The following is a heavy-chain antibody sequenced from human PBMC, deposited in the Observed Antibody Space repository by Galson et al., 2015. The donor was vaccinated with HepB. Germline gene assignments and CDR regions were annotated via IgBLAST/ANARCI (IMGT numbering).Heavy chain of an antibody. CDR1: GISFDDYA. D-gene: IGHD5-18*01. CDR2: ISWNSYSV. V-gene: IGHV3-9*01. CDR3: ARGETAMITSGFDS. J-gene: IGHJ4*02. Sequence: SLRLSCAASGISFDDYAMHWVRQSPGKGLEWVSGISWNSYSVGYADSVRGRFTISRDNAKNSLFLQMNSLRAEDTAFYYRARGETAMITSGFDSWGQGTLASVSS.